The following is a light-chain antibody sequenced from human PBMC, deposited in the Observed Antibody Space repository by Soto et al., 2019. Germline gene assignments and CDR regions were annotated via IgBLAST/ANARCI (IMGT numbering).Light chain of an antibody. V-gene: IGKV3D-15*01. CDR2: GXS. CDR1: HSVSCN. CDR3: QQRSSRKLT. Sequence: GRPHSPGLRFVAPGERAPLACGAIHSVSCNVAWYQQKPGQAPRLXMDGXSNRASGIPARLSGSGSGTDFTPTSSSREPEDCDAYYCQQRSSRKLTFGGGTKVDIK. J-gene: IGKJ4*02.